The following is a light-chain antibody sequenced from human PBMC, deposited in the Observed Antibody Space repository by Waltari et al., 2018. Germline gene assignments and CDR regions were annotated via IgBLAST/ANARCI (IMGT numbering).Light chain of an antibody. J-gene: IGKJ4*01. CDR3: QQYDGEVLT. CDR2: GTS. V-gene: IGKV3-20*01. CDR1: QSVTSIS. Sequence: EIVLTQSPGTLSLSPGERATLSCRASQSVTSISLTWYQQKRGQAPRLLIYGTSSRATGIPDRFSGSGSGTDFTLTISRLEPEDFAVYYCQQYDGEVLTFGGGTKVEI.